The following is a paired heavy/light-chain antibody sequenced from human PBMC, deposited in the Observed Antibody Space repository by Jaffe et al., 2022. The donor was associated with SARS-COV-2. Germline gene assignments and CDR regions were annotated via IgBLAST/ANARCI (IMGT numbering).Heavy chain of an antibody. D-gene: IGHD1-26*01. CDR1: GFTFTNYG. Sequence: EVQLVESGGGLVKPGGSLRLSCAASGFTFTNYGMNWVRQASGKGLEWVSFIDGSGSHIYYADSIKGRFTISRDDARNSLSLQMNSLRAEDTAVYYCARDRGGSYSGNDYWGQGTLVTVSA. J-gene: IGHJ4*02. CDR2: IDGSGSHI. V-gene: IGHV3-21*02. CDR3: ARDRGGSYSGNDY.
Light chain of an antibody. CDR2: AAS. J-gene: IGKJ2*01. CDR3: QQTYILPYT. CDR1: QSVATY. Sequence: DIQMTQSPSSLSASVGDRVIIPCRASQSVATYLNWYQQKPGKAPRLLIFAASNLQSGVPSRFSGSGSGTDFTLNISSLQPEDFATYYCQQTYILPYTFGQGTGLEVK. V-gene: IGKV1-39*01.